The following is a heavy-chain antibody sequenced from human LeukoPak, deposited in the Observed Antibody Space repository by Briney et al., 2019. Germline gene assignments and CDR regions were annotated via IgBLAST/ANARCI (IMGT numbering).Heavy chain of an antibody. V-gene: IGHV3-11*01. J-gene: IGHJ4*02. CDR2: ISSGGSTV. D-gene: IGHD3-10*01. CDR1: ECVLSDYY. Sequence: GGSLRLSCAASECVLSDYYMSWIRQAPGKGLEWISYISSGGSTVSYADSVRGRFTISRYNAKNSLYLQMNSLRAEDTAVYYCAREMEGDYGSGTFFDHWGQGNMVTVSS. CDR3: AREMEGDYGSGTFFDH.